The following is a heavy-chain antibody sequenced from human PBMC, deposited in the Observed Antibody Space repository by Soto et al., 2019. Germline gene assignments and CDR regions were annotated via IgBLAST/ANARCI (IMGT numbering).Heavy chain of an antibody. V-gene: IGHV1-69*01. CDR1: GGTFSSYA. D-gene: IGHD1-26*01. J-gene: IGHJ5*02. CDR3: TRPTKGGDGCYNSFDP. Sequence: QVQLVQSGAEVKKPGSSVKVSCKASGGTFSSYAISWVRQAPGQGLEWMGGIIPIFGTANYAQKFQGIITITEDETTSTAHMEQSSLTSDDTVFYYWTRPTKGGDGCYNSFDPWGQGTLVTVSS. CDR2: IIPIFGTA.